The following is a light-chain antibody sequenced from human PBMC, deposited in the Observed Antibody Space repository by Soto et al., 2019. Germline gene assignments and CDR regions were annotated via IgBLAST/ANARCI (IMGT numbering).Light chain of an antibody. CDR2: EVS. J-gene: IGLJ2*01. Sequence: QSALTQPPSASGSPGQSVTISCTGTSSDVGTYNYVSWYQQHPGKAPKLMIYEVSKRPPGVPDRFSGSKSGNTASLTVSGLQAEDEADYYCSSYAGSDNLLFGGGTKLTVL. CDR1: SSDVGTYNY. CDR3: SSYAGSDNLL. V-gene: IGLV2-8*01.